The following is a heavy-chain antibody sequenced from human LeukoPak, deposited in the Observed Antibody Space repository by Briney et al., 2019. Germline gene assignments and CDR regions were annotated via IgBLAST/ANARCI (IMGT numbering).Heavy chain of an antibody. V-gene: IGHV3-53*01. CDR1: EFTVSRNY. J-gene: IGHJ4*02. Sequence: GGSLRLSCTASEFTVSRNYMLWVRQAPGKGLEWVSLIFSNGDTHYADSVKGRFTISRDTSKNTVSLQMNSLRVEDTAMYYCTRDRMNYWGQGTLVTVSS. CDR2: IFSNGDT. CDR3: TRDRMNY.